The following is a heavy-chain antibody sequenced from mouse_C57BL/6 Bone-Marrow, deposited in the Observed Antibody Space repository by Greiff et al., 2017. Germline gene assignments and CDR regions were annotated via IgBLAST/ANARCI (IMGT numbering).Heavy chain of an antibody. Sequence: QVQLQQPGAELVRPGSSVKLSCKASGYTFTSYWMHWVKQRPIQGLEWIGNIDPSDSETHYYQQFKDKAILTVDNSSSTAYMQLSSLTSEDSAVYYCARSRDYAYYFDYWGQGTTLTVSS. J-gene: IGHJ2*01. D-gene: IGHD2-4*01. CDR2: IDPSDSET. CDR3: ARSRDYAYYFDY. V-gene: IGHV1-52*01. CDR1: GYTFTSYW.